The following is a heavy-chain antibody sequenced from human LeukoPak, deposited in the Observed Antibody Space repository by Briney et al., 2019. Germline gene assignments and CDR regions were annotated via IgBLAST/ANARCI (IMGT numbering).Heavy chain of an antibody. J-gene: IGHJ5*02. D-gene: IGHD2-2*01. CDR2: IKQDGSEK. Sequence: GGSLRLSCAASGFTFSSYWMSWVRQAPGKGLEWVANIKQDGSEKYYVDSVKGRFTISRDNAKNSLYLQMNSLRAEDTAVYYCAREILGYCSSTSCHGWFDPWGQGTLVTVSS. V-gene: IGHV3-7*01. CDR1: GFTFSSYW. CDR3: AREILGYCSSTSCHGWFDP.